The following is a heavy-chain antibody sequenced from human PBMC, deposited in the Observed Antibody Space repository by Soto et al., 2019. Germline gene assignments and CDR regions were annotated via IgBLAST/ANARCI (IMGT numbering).Heavy chain of an antibody. CDR2: IYSGGSR. D-gene: IGHD2-8*02. V-gene: IGHV3-53*01. Sequence: GGSLRLSCSASGFTVSNHYMTWVRQAPGKGLEWVSVIYSGGSRYYADSVKGRFAISRDHSKNTLYLQMNSLTAEDTAVYYCTRALPDFETTGHYIDYWGQGTLVTVSS. J-gene: IGHJ4*02. CDR1: GFTVSNHY. CDR3: TRALPDFETTGHYIDY.